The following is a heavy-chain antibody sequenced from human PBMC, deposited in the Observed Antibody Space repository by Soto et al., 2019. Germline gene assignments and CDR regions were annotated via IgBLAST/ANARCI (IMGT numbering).Heavy chain of an antibody. D-gene: IGHD3-3*01. J-gene: IGHJ4*02. CDR1: GYTFTSYY. CDR3: ARVPPLRFLEWFFDY. Sequence: ASVKVSCKASGYTFTSYYMDWVRKAPRKGLEWMGIINPSGGSTSYAQKFQGRVTMTRDTSTSTVYMELSSLRSEDTAVYYCARVPPLRFLEWFFDYWGQGTLVTVSS. V-gene: IGHV1-46*01. CDR2: INPSGGST.